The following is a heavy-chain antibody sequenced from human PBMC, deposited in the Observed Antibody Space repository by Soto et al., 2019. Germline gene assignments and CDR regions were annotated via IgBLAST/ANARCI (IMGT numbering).Heavy chain of an antibody. D-gene: IGHD3-3*01. J-gene: IGHJ4*02. CDR2: IDPTDSYT. V-gene: IGHV5-10-1*01. CDR3: ARHLHRITISQG. CDR1: GYSFTTYW. Sequence: PGESLKISCQASGYSFTTYWISWVRQMPGKGLECMGRIDPTDSYTDYGPSFEGHVTMSVDRSINTAYLEWSTLKASDSAMYYCARHLHRITISQGWGQGTLVTVSS.